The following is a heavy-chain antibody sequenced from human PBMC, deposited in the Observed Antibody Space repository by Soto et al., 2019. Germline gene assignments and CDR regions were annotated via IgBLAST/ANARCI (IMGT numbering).Heavy chain of an antibody. V-gene: IGHV4-31*03. Sequence: PLSLTCSVSGAPMRSGGYYWSWLRQSPGKGLEWIGHIYYTGSTFYSPSLKSRLTISLDTSKNQFSLDLRSVTAADTAMYYCARIEMASIKWGRGTLVTVS. J-gene: IGHJ4*02. CDR1: GAPMRSGGYY. CDR2: IYYTGST. CDR3: ARIEMASIK.